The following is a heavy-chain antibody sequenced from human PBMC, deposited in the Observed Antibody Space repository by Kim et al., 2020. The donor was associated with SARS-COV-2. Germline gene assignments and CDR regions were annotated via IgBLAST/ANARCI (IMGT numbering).Heavy chain of an antibody. D-gene: IGHD3-10*01. V-gene: IGHV4-59*01. CDR3: ARSTMVRGVILDY. CDR1: GGSISSYY. J-gene: IGHJ4*02. CDR2: IYYSGST. Sequence: SETLSLTCTVSGGSISSYYWSWIRQPPGKGLEWIGYIYYSGSTNYNPSLKSRVTISVDTSKNQFSLKLSSVTAADTAVYYCARSTMVRGVILDYWGQGTL.